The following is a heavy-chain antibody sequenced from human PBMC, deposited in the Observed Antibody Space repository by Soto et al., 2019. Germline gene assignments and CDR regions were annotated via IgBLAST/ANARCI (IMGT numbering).Heavy chain of an antibody. J-gene: IGHJ5*02. Sequence: QVQLQESGPGLVKPSGTLSLTCAVSSGSISSSNWWSWVRQPPGKGLEWIGEIYHSGSTNYNPSLKSRVTRSVDKSKNQFSLKLSSVTAADTAVYYCARGANWNYMESCFDPWGQGTLVTVSS. CDR3: ARGANWNYMESCFDP. D-gene: IGHD1-7*01. CDR2: IYHSGST. V-gene: IGHV4-4*02. CDR1: SGSISSSNW.